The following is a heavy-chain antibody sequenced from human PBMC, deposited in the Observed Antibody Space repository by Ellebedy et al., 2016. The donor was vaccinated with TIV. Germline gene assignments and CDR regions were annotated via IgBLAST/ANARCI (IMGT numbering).Heavy chain of an antibody. CDR1: GFTFSNYS. J-gene: IGHJ6*02. CDR3: VRDMRDYYYYGMDV. V-gene: IGHV3-33*01. D-gene: IGHD5-24*01. CDR2: IWYDGNNK. Sequence: GESLKISCVASGFTFSNYSMHWVRQAPGKGLEWVAVIWYDGNNKYYADSVKGRFTISRDNSKNTLYLQMNSLRAEETAVYYCVRDMRDYYYYGMDVWGQGTTVTVSS.